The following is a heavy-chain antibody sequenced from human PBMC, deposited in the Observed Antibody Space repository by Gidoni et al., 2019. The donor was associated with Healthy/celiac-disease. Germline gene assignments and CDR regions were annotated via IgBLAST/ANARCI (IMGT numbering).Heavy chain of an antibody. CDR1: GGSISSYY. D-gene: IGHD3-10*01. V-gene: IGHV4-59*01. CDR3: AGSSGGIDY. Sequence: QVQLQESGPGLVKPSETLSLTCTVSGGSISSYYWSWIRQPPGKGLEWIGYIYYSGSTNYNPSLKSRVTISVDTSKNQFSLKLSSVTAADTAVYYCAGSSGGIDYWGQGTLVTVSS. J-gene: IGHJ4*02. CDR2: IYYSGST.